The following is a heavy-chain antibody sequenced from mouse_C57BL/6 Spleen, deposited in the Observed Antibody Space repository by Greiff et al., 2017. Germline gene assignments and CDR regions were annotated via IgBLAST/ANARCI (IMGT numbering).Heavy chain of an antibody. CDR3: LYYGNYGAMDY. V-gene: IGHV1-50*01. Sequence: QVQLQQPGAELVKPGASVKLSCKASGYTFTSYWMQWVKQRPGQGLEWIGEIDPSDGYTNYNRKFKGKATLTVDTSSSTAYMQLSSLTSEDSAVYYCLYYGNYGAMDYWGQGTSVTVSS. D-gene: IGHD2-1*01. J-gene: IGHJ4*01. CDR1: GYTFTSYW. CDR2: IDPSDGYT.